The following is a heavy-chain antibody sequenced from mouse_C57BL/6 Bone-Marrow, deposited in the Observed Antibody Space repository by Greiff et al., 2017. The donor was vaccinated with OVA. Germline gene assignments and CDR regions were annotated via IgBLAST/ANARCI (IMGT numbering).Heavy chain of an antibody. V-gene: IGHV10-3*01. Sequence: DVHLVESGGGLVQPKGSLKLSCAASGFTFNTYAMHWVRQAPGKGLEWVARIRSKSSNYATYYADSVKDRFTISRDDSQSMLYLQMNNLKTEDTAMYYCVRGPSGTTVVEDFDYWGQGTTLTVSS. CDR3: VRGPSGTTVVEDFDY. D-gene: IGHD1-1*01. J-gene: IGHJ2*01. CDR2: IRSKSSNYAT. CDR1: GFTFNTYA.